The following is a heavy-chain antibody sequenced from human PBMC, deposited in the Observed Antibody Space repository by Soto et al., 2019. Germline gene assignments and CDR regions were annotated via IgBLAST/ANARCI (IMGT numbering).Heavy chain of an antibody. V-gene: IGHV3-30*18. CDR3: AKDFSKVGATRKEYYYYYGMDV. CDR2: ISYDGSNK. J-gene: IGHJ6*02. Sequence: QVQLVESGGGVVQPGRSLRLSCAASGFTFSSYGMHWVRQAPGKGLEWVAVISYDGSNKYYADSVKGRFTISRDNSKNTLYLQMNSLRAEDTAVYYCAKDFSKVGATRKEYYYYYGMDVWGQGTTVTVSS. D-gene: IGHD1-26*01. CDR1: GFTFSSYG.